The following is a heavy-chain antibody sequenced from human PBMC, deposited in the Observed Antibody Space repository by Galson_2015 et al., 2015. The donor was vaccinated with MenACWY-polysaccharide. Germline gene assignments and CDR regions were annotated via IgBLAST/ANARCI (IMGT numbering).Heavy chain of an antibody. J-gene: IGHJ5*02. CDR1: GYTFTSYG. V-gene: IGHV1-18*01. Sequence: SVKVSCKASGYTFTSYGISWVRQAPGQGLEWMGWISAYNGNTNYAQKLQGRVTMTTDTSTSTAYMELRSLRSDDTAVYYCARLLYGDYFGEWTWFDPWGQGTLVTVSS. CDR3: ARLLYGDYFGEWTWFDP. D-gene: IGHD4-17*01. CDR2: ISAYNGNT.